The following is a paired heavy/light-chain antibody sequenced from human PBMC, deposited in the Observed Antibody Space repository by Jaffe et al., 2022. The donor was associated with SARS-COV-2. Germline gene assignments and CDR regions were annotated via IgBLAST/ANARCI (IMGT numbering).Heavy chain of an antibody. CDR1: GGSFNNYG. Sequence: QVQLVQSGAEVKKPGSSVKVSCKTSGGSFNNYGISWVRQAPGQGLEWMGGIIPVFGRPSYPQKFRGRLTITADEFTDIAYMELTSLRSEDTAVYYCARDRVGATNPAYYYYYMDVWGEGTTVTVSS. CDR2: IIPVFGRP. V-gene: IGHV1-69*01. J-gene: IGHJ6*03. CDR3: ARDRVGATNPAYYYYYMDV. D-gene: IGHD1-26*01.
Light chain of an antibody. CDR3: QQRSNWIT. CDR1: HSVSSS. Sequence: EIVLTQSPATLSLSPGERATLSCRASHSVSSSLAWYQQKPGQAPRLLIYDASNRATGIPARFSGSGSGTDFTLTISSLEPEDFAVYYCQQRSNWITFGQGTRLDIK. J-gene: IGKJ5*01. V-gene: IGKV3-11*01. CDR2: DAS.